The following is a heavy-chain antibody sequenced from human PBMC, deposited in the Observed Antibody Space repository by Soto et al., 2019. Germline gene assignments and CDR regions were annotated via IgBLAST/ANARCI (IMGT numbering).Heavy chain of an antibody. J-gene: IGHJ4*02. CDR1: GFTFSSYA. D-gene: IGHD6-13*01. CDR2: ISGSGGST. Sequence: EVQLLESGGGLVQPGGSLRLSCAASGFTFSSYAMSWVRQAPGKGLEWVSAISGSGGSTYYADSVKGRFTISRDNSKNTMYLQLNSLRAEDTAVYYCAKSSSWYGNGFDYWGQGTLVTVSS. CDR3: AKSSSWYGNGFDY. V-gene: IGHV3-23*01.